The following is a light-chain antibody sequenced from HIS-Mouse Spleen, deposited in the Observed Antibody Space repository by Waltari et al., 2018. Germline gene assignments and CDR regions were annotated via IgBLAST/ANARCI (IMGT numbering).Light chain of an antibody. V-gene: IGKV1-5*03. J-gene: IGKJ1*01. CDR1: QSISSW. CDR2: KAS. Sequence: DIQMTQSPSTLSASVGDRVTITCRASQSISSWLAWYQQKPGKAPKLLIYKASSLESGVPSRFSGSGSGTEFTLTISSLQPDDFATYYRQQYNSYSQTFGQGTKVEIK. CDR3: QQYNSYSQT.